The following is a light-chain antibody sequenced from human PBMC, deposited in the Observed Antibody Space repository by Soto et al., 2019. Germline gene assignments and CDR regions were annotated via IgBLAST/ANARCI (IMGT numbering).Light chain of an antibody. CDR3: CSYAGSSTLV. CDR2: EGS. CDR1: SSEVWSYNL. Sequence: QSALTQPASVSGSPGQSVTISCPGTSSEVWSYNLVSWYQQHPGKAPKLMIYEGSKRPSGVSNRFSGSKSGNTASLTISGLQAEDEADYYCCSYAGSSTLVFGGGTKVTVL. J-gene: IGLJ2*01. V-gene: IGLV2-23*01.